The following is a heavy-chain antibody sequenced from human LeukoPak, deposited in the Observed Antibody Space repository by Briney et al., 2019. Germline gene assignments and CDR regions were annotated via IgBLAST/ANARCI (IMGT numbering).Heavy chain of an antibody. Sequence: GGSLRLSCAASGFSVSSSYMSWVRQAPGKGLEWVSVIYSDSNTYYADSVKGRFTISRDNAKNSLYLQMNSLRAEDTAVYYCAKDRGWLTFDYWGQGTLVSVSS. D-gene: IGHD5-24*01. CDR2: IYSDSNT. CDR3: AKDRGWLTFDY. V-gene: IGHV3-53*01. CDR1: GFSVSSSY. J-gene: IGHJ4*02.